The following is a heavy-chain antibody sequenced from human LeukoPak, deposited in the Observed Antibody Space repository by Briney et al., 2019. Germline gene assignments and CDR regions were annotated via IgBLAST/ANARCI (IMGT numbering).Heavy chain of an antibody. CDR1: GGSFNGYY. J-gene: IGHJ4*02. Sequence: SETLSLTCAVYGGSFNGYYWSWIRQPPGKGLEWIGEINHSGSTNYNPSLKSRVTISVDTSKNQFSLKLSSVTAADTAVYYCARAGKAAAGKDYWGQGTLVTVSS. V-gene: IGHV4-34*01. CDR2: INHSGST. CDR3: ARAGKAAAGKDY. D-gene: IGHD6-13*01.